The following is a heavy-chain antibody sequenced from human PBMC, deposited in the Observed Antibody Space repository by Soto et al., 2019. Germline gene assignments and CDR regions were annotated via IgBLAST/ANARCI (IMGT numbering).Heavy chain of an antibody. V-gene: IGHV3-30*18. Sequence: PGGSLRLSCAASGFTFSSYGMHWVRQAPGKGLEWVAVISYDGSNKYYADSVKGRFTISRDNSKNTLYLQMNSLRAEDTAVYYCAKEPAPDFDYWSQGTLVTVSS. J-gene: IGHJ4*02. CDR2: ISYDGSNK. CDR1: GFTFSSYG. CDR3: AKEPAPDFDY.